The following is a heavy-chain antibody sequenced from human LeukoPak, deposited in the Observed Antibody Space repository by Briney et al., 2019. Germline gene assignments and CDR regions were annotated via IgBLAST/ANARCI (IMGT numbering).Heavy chain of an antibody. D-gene: IGHD6-6*01. Sequence: SETLSLTCAVYGGSFSGYYWSWIRQPPGKGLEWIGEINHSGSTNYNPSLKSRVTISVDTSKNQFSLKLSSVTAADTAVYYCARGPRSSHQFDYWGQGTLVTVSS. J-gene: IGHJ4*02. V-gene: IGHV4-34*01. CDR3: ARGPRSSHQFDY. CDR2: INHSGST. CDR1: GGSFSGYY.